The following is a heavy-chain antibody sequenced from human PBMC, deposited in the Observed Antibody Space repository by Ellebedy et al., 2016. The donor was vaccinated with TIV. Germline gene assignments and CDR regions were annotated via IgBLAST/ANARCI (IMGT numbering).Heavy chain of an antibody. CDR3: ARDAADSGGKFDY. Sequence: PGGSLRLSCAASGFTVSSNYMNWVRQAPGKGLEWVSVIYSGADGGDTYYADSVKGRFTISRDNSTNTLYLQMNSLRAKDTAVYYCARDAADSGGKFDYWGQGALVTVSS. V-gene: IGHV3-53*01. CDR2: IYSGADGGDT. J-gene: IGHJ4*02. D-gene: IGHD4-23*01. CDR1: GFTVSSNY.